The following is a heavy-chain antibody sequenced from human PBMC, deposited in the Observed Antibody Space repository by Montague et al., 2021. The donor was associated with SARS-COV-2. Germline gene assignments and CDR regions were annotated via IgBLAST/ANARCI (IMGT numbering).Heavy chain of an antibody. CDR3: VRALGSGDFDF. J-gene: IGHJ4*02. CDR2: TKQDGSEK. Sequence: SLRLSCEASGFTFRSFWMSWVRQAPGKGLKWVANTKQDGSEKYYLDSVEGRFTISRDNAKNSLLLQMNSLRGDDTAVYYCVRALGSGDFDFWGQGTLVSVS. V-gene: IGHV3-7*03. D-gene: IGHD2-21*01. CDR1: GFTFRSFW.